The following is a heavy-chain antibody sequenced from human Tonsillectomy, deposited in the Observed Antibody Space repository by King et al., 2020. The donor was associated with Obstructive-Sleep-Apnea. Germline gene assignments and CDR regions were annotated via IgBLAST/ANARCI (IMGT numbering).Heavy chain of an antibody. Sequence: VQLVESGGGLVQPGGSLRLSCAASGFTFSSYAMNWVRQAPGKGLEWVSGISGSCSRTYYADSAKGRFTISRDNSKNTFYLQMNILRAEDTAVYYCAKGHERTTQLCPFDYWGQGTLVTVSS. CDR1: GFTFSSYA. CDR2: ISGSCSRT. CDR3: AKGHERTTQLCPFDY. J-gene: IGHJ4*02. D-gene: IGHD4-11*01. V-gene: IGHV3-23*04.